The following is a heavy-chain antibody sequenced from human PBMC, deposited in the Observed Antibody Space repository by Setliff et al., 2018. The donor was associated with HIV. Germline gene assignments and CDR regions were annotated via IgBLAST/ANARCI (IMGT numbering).Heavy chain of an antibody. V-gene: IGHV1-46*01. CDR1: GYTFSNYV. D-gene: IGHD3-22*01. CDR3: ARCYYDSSGPTDAFDI. CDR2: INPSGGKT. J-gene: IGHJ3*02. Sequence: ASVKVSCKASGYTFSNYVMQWVRQAPGQGLEWMGLINPSGGKTSYAKKFQGRLTMTKDTSRSTVYMELSSRRSEDTAMYYSARCYYDSSGPTDAFDIWGQGTVVTVSS.